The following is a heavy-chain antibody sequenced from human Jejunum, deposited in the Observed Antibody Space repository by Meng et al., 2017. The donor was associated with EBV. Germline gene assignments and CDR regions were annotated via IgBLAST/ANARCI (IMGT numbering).Heavy chain of an antibody. J-gene: IGHJ4*02. Sequence: QVLLWQSGAEVKHPWAPLRVSCQASEYTFTPDDLHWVRQAPGQRLEWMGWINGGATSTVYSQNFQGRLTIARDTSARTAFMELSSLTSEDTAVYYCASGPSCSSGSCQEFDYWGQGTLVTVSS. D-gene: IGHD2-2*01. V-gene: IGHV1-3*01. CDR3: ASGPSCSSGSCQEFDY. CDR2: INGGATST. CDR1: EYTFTPDD.